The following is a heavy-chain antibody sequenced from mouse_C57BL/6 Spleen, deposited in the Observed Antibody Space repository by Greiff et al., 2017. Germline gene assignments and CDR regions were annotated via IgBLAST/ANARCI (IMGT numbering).Heavy chain of an antibody. CDR2: IDPEDGET. CDR1: GFHIKDYY. Sequence: EVQLQQSGAELVKPGASVKLSCTASGFHIKDYYMHWVKQRTEQGLEWIGRIDPEDGETKYAPKFPGKATITADTSSNTAYLQLSSLTSEDTAVYYCARGVYYDYPPYCDDWGQGTTLTVSS. J-gene: IGHJ2*01. V-gene: IGHV14-2*01. D-gene: IGHD2-4*01. CDR3: ARGVYYDYPPYCDD.